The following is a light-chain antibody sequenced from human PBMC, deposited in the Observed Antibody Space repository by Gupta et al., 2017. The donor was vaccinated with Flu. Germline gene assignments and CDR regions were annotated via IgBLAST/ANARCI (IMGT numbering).Light chain of an antibody. V-gene: IGKV1-17*01. Sequence: DIQMTQSPSSLSASVGDRVTITCLASQGIRTDLGWYQQKPGKAPKRLIYAVSRVLSGVPSRFSGSGSGTEFTLTISSLQPEDFATYYCLQHNSYPRTFGQGTKLEIK. CDR2: AVS. CDR3: LQHNSYPRT. J-gene: IGKJ1*01. CDR1: QGIRTD.